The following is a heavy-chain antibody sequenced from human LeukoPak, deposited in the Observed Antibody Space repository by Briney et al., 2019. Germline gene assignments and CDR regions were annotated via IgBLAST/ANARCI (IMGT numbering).Heavy chain of an antibody. CDR2: INPNSGGT. J-gene: IGHJ4*02. D-gene: IGHD3-10*01. CDR1: GYTFTGYY. V-gene: IGHV1-2*02. CDR3: AREGYGSGSYGGE. Sequence: ASVKVSCKASGYTFTGYYMHWVRQAPGQGLEWMGWINPNSGGTNYAQKFQGRVTMTRDTSISTAYMELSRLRSDDTAVYYCAREGYGSGSYGGEWGQGTLATVSS.